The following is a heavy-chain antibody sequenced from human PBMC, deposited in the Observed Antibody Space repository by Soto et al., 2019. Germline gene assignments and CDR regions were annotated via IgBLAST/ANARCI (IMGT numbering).Heavy chain of an antibody. CDR3: AKRYGSGSYWPFDY. V-gene: IGHV3-23*01. Sequence: EVQLLESGGGLVQPGGSLRLSCAASGFTFSSYGMSWVRQAPGKGLEWVSAISGSGGGTYYADSVKGRFTISRDNSKNTLYLQMNSLRAEDTAVYYCAKRYGSGSYWPFDYWGQGTLVTVSS. CDR2: ISGSGGGT. CDR1: GFTFSSYG. J-gene: IGHJ4*02. D-gene: IGHD3-10*01.